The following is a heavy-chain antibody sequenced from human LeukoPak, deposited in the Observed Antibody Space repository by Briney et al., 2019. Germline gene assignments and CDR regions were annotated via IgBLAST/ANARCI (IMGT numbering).Heavy chain of an antibody. CDR1: GGTFSRYA. V-gene: IGHV1-69*05. J-gene: IGHJ5*02. D-gene: IGHD3-3*01. CDR3: AKCNGLRFLEWTYNWFDP. CDR2: IIPIFGTA. Sequence: SVKVSCKASGGTFSRYAISWVRQAPGQGLEWMGGIIPIFGTANYAQKFQGRVTITTDESTSTAYMELSSLRSEDTAVYYCAKCNGLRFLEWTYNWFDPWGQGTLVTVSS.